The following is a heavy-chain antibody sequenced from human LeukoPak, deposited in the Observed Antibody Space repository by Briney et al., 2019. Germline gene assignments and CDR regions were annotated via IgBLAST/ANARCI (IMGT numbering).Heavy chain of an antibody. J-gene: IGHJ4*02. CDR3: AREGAAALDY. D-gene: IGHD6-13*01. Sequence: PSETLSLTCAVYGGSFSGYYWSWIRQPPGKGLEWIGEINHSGSTNYNPSLKSRVTISVDTSKNQFSLKLSSVTAADTAVYYRAREGAAALDYWGQGTLVTVSS. V-gene: IGHV4-34*01. CDR1: GGSFSGYY. CDR2: INHSGST.